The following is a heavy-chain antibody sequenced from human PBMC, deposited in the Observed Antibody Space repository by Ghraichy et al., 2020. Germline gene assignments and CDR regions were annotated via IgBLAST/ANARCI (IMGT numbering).Heavy chain of an antibody. Sequence: SETLSLTCTVSGGSISSGGYYWSWIRQHPGKGLEWIGYIYYSGSTYYNPSLKSRVTISVDTSKNQFSLKLSSVTAADTAVYYCAREGGDYYGSGSYYLGAFDIWGQGTMVTVSS. CDR1: GGSISSGGYY. V-gene: IGHV4-31*03. J-gene: IGHJ3*02. CDR2: IYYSGST. CDR3: AREGGDYYGSGSYYLGAFDI. D-gene: IGHD3-10*01.